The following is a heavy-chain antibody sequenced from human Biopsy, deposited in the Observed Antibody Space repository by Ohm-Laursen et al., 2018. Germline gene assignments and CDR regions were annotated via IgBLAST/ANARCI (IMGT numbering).Heavy chain of an antibody. V-gene: IGHV4-59*11. D-gene: IGHD4-23*01. CDR2: ISHTGYT. CDR3: ARGSNEYGGLYFPH. J-gene: IGHJ1*01. Sequence: TLSLTCPVSGSSFTGHYWTWIRQPPGKGLEWIGHISHTGYTSYKSSLKSRVTISLDTSRKHFSLRLTSLAAADTAVYYCARGSNEYGGLYFPHWGQGTLVTVSS. CDR1: GSSFTGHY.